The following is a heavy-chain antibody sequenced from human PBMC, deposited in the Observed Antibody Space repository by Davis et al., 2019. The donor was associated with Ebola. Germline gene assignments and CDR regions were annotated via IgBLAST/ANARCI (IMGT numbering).Heavy chain of an antibody. CDR3: ARGSHYDFWSGPAYYYYGMDV. CDR1: GYTFTSYG. V-gene: IGHV1-18*01. D-gene: IGHD3-3*01. J-gene: IGHJ6*02. Sequence: ASVKVSCKASGYTFTSYGISWVRQAPGQGLEWMGWISAYNGNTNYAQKLQGRVIMTTDTSTSTAYMELRSLRSDDTAVYYCARGSHYDFWSGPAYYYYGMDVWGQGTTVTVSS. CDR2: ISAYNGNT.